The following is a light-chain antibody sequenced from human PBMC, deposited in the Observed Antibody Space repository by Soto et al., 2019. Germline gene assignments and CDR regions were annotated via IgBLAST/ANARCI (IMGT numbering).Light chain of an antibody. CDR2: GAS. V-gene: IGKV3-15*01. J-gene: IGKJ2*01. CDR1: QSVSSN. CDR3: QQYKQWPPMNT. Sequence: EIVMTQSPATLAASPGEKATLSCTASQSVSSNLAWYQQKPGQAPRLLIYGASTRATGIPARFSGSGSGTEFTRTFSSLQSEDVAVYYCQQYKQWPPMNTFGQGAKLEIK.